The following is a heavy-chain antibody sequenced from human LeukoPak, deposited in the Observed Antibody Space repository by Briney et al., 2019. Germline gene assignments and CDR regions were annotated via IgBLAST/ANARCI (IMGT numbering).Heavy chain of an antibody. V-gene: IGHV3-23*01. CDR3: AKPPHTYYYDSSGSDY. D-gene: IGHD3-22*01. CDR1: GFTFSSYA. CDR2: ISGSGGST. Sequence: GGSLRLSCAASGFTFSSYAMSWVRQAPGKGLEWVSAISGSGGSTYYADSVKGRFTISGDNSKNTLYLQMNSLRAEDTAVYYCAKPPHTYYYDSSGSDYWGQGTLVTVSS. J-gene: IGHJ4*02.